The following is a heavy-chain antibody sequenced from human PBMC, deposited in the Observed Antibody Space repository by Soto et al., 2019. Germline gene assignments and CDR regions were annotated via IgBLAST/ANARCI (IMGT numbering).Heavy chain of an antibody. V-gene: IGHV1-24*01. D-gene: IGHD6-25*01. CDR3: ATLNGYLLFDY. J-gene: IGHJ4*02. CDR2: FDPEDGET. Sequence: SVKGYCKSAGYSKTVVSVRWGRQDHGKGLEWMGGFDPEDGETIYAQKFQDRVTMTEDTSTDTAYMELSSLRSEDTAVYYCATLNGYLLFDYWGQGTLVTGSS. CDR1: GYSKTVVS.